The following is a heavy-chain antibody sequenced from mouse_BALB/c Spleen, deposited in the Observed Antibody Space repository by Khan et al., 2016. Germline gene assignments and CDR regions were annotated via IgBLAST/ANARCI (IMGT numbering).Heavy chain of an antibody. J-gene: IGHJ4*01. Sequence: QIQLVQSGPELKKPGETVKISCKATGYTFTDYSIHWVKQAPGEGLKWMGWINTETGEPAYADDFKGRFAFSLEISASTAYLQITNLTNEDAATYFCARWVNRYAMDHWGQGTSVTVSS. CDR3: ARWVNRYAMDH. V-gene: IGHV9-2-1*01. CDR1: GYTFTDYS. D-gene: IGHD2-13*01. CDR2: INTETGEP.